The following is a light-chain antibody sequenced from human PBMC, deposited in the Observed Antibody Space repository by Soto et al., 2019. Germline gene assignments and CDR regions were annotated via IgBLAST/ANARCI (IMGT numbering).Light chain of an antibody. V-gene: IGKV3-15*01. CDR1: QSVSSN. Sequence: EIVMTQSPATLSVSPGERATLSCRASQSVSSNLAGYQQKPGQAPRLLIYGASTRATGIPARFRGSGSGTEFTLTISSLKSEDFALYFCQEYNNWPPWTLGQGTKVEIK. CDR3: QEYNNWPPWT. J-gene: IGKJ1*01. CDR2: GAS.